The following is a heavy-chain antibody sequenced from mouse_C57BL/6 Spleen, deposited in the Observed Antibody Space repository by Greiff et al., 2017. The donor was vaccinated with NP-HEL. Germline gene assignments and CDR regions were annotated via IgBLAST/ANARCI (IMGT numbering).Heavy chain of an antibody. V-gene: IGHV1-64*01. Sequence: QVQLQQPGAELVKPGASVKLSCKASGYTFTSYWMHRVKQRPGQGLEWIGMIHPNSGSTNYNEKFKSKATLTVDKSSSTAYMQLSSLTSEDSAVYYCARGGSSSRWYFDVWGTGTTVTVSS. CDR1: GYTFTSYW. CDR2: IHPNSGST. CDR3: ARGGSSSRWYFDV. D-gene: IGHD1-1*01. J-gene: IGHJ1*03.